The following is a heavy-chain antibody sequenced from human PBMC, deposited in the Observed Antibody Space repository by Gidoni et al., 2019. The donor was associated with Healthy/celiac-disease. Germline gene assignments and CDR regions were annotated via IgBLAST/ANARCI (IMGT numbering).Heavy chain of an antibody. CDR3: ASGRVYYDFWSGYGNCDAFDI. V-gene: IGHV4-34*01. CDR1: GGSFSGYY. D-gene: IGHD3-3*01. CDR2: INHSGST. Sequence: QVQLQQWGAGLLKPPETLSLTCAVYGGSFSGYYWSWIRQPPGKGLEWIGEINHSGSTNYSPSLKSRVTISVDTSKNQFSLKLSSVTAADTAVYYCASGRVYYDFWSGYGNCDAFDIWGQGTMVTVSS. J-gene: IGHJ3*02.